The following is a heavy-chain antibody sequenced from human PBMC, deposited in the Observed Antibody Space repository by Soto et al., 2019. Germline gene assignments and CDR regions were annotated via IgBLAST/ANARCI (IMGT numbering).Heavy chain of an antibody. CDR2: INAGNGNT. J-gene: IGHJ6*02. V-gene: IGHV1-3*01. CDR1: GYTFTSYA. CDR3: ARDGGSGGSLVYYYYGMDV. Sequence: ASVKVSCKASGYTFTSYAMHWVRQAPGQRLEWMGWINAGNGNTKYSQKFQGRVTITRDTSASTAYMELSSLRSEDTAVYYCARDGGSGGSLVYYYYGMDVWGQGTTVTVSS. D-gene: IGHD2-15*01.